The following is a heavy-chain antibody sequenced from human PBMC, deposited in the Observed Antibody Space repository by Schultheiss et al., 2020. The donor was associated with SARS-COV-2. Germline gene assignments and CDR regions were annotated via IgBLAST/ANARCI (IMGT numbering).Heavy chain of an antibody. CDR2: FDPEDGET. J-gene: IGHJ6*02. CDR3: ASAEYSSSWATYYYYGMDV. V-gene: IGHV1-24*01. Sequence: ASVKVSCKVSGYTLTELSMHWVRQAPGKGLEWMGGFDPEDGETIYAQKFQGRVTMTEDTSTDTAYMELSSLRSEDTAVYYCASAEYSSSWATYYYYGMDVWGQGTTVTVSS. D-gene: IGHD6-13*01. CDR1: GYTLTELS.